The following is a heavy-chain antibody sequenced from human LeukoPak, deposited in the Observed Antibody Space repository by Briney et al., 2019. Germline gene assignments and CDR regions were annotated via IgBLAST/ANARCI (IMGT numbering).Heavy chain of an antibody. CDR3: AWTSGSYSN. CDR2: IYYSGNS. V-gene: IGHV4-31*03. J-gene: IGHJ4*02. Sequence: SQTLSLTCTVSGGSISSGGYYWSWIRQHPGRGLEWIGYIYYSGNSYFNPSLKSRVTISVDTSNNHFSLKLSSVTAADTAMYYCAWTSGSYSNWGQGTLVTVSS. CDR1: GGSISSGGYY. D-gene: IGHD1-26*01.